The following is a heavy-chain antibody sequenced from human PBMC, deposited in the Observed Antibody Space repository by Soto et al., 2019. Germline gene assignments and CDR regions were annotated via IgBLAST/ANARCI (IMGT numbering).Heavy chain of an antibody. D-gene: IGHD3-3*01. Sequence: EVQLVESGGGLVQPGGSLRLSCAASGFTVSSFYMTWVRQAPGKGLQWVAVISSGGSTYYADSVKGRFTISRDNSKNTLYLEMNSLRAEDTAVYYCARGTFGGAYDFLHGGQGTLVTVSS. CDR2: ISSGGST. J-gene: IGHJ4*02. CDR3: ARGTFGGAYDFLH. V-gene: IGHV3-66*01. CDR1: GFTVSSFY.